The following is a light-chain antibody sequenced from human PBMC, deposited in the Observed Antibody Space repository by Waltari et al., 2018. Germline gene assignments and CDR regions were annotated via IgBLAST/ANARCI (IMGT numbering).Light chain of an antibody. Sequence: QTVVTQEPSLSVSPGGTVTLTCALSSGSLSTTSYASWYQQRPGQTPRTLVYKAYPRSSGVPDRFSGSILGNKAALIITGAQADDEAVYYCLIYMGSGIWVFGGGTKLTVL. CDR2: KAY. J-gene: IGLJ3*02. CDR1: SGSLSTTSY. CDR3: LIYMGSGIWV. V-gene: IGLV8-61*01.